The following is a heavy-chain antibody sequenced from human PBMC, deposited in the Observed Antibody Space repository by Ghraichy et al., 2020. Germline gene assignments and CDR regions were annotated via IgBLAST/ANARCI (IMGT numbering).Heavy chain of an antibody. Sequence: GGSLRLSCAASGFTFSGNAMHWVRQAPGKGLEWVALVAYDGSYENYADSVKGRFTISRDNSKNTLYLQMNSLRADDTAVYYCARVEGGDADGSFDYWGQGTLVTVSS. CDR3: ARVEGGDADGSFDY. V-gene: IGHV3-33*01. D-gene: IGHD5-24*01. J-gene: IGHJ4*02. CDR1: GFTFSGNA. CDR2: VAYDGSYE.